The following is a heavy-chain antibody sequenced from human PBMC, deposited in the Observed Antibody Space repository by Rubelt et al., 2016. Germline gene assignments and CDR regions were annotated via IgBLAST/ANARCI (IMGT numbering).Heavy chain of an antibody. Sequence: RGESGGDLVQPGGSLRLSCAASRFTFSTYAMNWVRQAPGRGLEWVANIRQDSSQKTYVDSVKGRFTISRDNAKNSLYLQMNSLRAADAAMYYCLAGTSFWGQGTLVTVSS. CDR2: IRQDSSQK. CDR3: LAGTSF. CDR1: RFTFSTYA. D-gene: IGHD6-19*01. V-gene: IGHV3-7*03. J-gene: IGHJ4*02.